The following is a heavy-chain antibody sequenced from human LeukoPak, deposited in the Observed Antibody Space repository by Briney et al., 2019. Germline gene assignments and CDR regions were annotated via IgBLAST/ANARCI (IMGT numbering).Heavy chain of an antibody. CDR2: INPSGGST. V-gene: IGHV1-46*01. J-gene: IGHJ4*02. Sequence: ASVKVSCKASGYTFTSYYMHWVRQAPGQGLEWMGIINPSGGSTSYAQKFQGRVTMTRDTSTSTVYMELRSLRSDDTAVYYCASNVGATTFWGQGTLVTVSS. CDR1: GYTFTSYY. CDR3: ASNVGATTF. D-gene: IGHD1-26*01.